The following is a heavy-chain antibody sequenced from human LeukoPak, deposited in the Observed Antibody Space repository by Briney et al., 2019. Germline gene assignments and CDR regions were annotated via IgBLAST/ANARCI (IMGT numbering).Heavy chain of an antibody. CDR3: AISPGDYVGYYGMDV. V-gene: IGHV3-74*01. J-gene: IGHJ6*02. Sequence: GGSLRLSCAASGFTFSSYWMHWVRQAPGKGLVWVSRINSDGSSTSYADSVKGRFTISRDNAKNTLYLQMNSLRAEDTAVYYCAISPGDYVGYYGMDVWGQGTTVTVSS. CDR2: INSDGSST. CDR1: GFTFSSYW. D-gene: IGHD4-17*01.